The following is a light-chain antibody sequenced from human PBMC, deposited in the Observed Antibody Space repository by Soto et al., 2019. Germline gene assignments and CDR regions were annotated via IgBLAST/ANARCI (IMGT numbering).Light chain of an antibody. CDR1: QSISSW. CDR2: KAS. J-gene: IGKJ1*01. CDR3: QQYNDNWT. V-gene: IGKV1-5*03. Sequence: DIQMTQSPSTLSASVGDRVTITCRASQSISSWLAWYQQKPGTAPKLLIYKASTLHTGVPSRFSGSGSGTEFTLTYSSLQPDDFATYYCQQYNDNWTFGQGTKVEIK.